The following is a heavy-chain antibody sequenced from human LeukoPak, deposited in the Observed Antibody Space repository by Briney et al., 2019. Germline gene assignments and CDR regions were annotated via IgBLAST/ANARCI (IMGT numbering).Heavy chain of an antibody. CDR1: GGSLSSYY. Sequence: SETLSLTCTVSGGSLSSYYWTWVRQPPGKRLEWIGYIFHTGTTNYNPSLKSRVTLSLDTSKNQFSLRLSSVAAADTAVYYCARHAGGYTHFDSWGQGALVTVSS. D-gene: IGHD5-24*01. J-gene: IGHJ4*02. CDR3: ARHAGGYTHFDS. V-gene: IGHV4-59*08. CDR2: IFHTGTT.